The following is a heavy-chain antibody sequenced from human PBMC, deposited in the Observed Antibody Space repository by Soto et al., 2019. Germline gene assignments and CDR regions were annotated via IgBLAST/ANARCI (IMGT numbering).Heavy chain of an antibody. CDR2: IYYSGST. CDR3: ARPNGFGEIYYMDV. D-gene: IGHD3-10*01. CDR1: GGSISSSSYY. Sequence: SETLSLTCTVSGGSISSSSYYWGWIRQPPGKGLEWIGSIYYSGSTYYNPSLKSRVTISVATSKNQFSLKLSSVPAADTAVYYCARPNGFGEIYYMDVWGKGTTVTVSS. V-gene: IGHV4-39*01. J-gene: IGHJ6*03.